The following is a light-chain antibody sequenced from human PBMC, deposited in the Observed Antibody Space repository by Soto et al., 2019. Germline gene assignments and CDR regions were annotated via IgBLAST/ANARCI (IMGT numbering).Light chain of an antibody. CDR2: RNN. CDR3: ATWDESLRAWV. CDR1: SSNIGTNY. Sequence: QSVLTQPPSASGTPGQRVTISCSGSSSNIGTNYIYWYQQLPGTAPKLLIYRNNQRPSGIPDRFSGSKSGTSASLAIFGLWSEDEADYYCATWDESLRAWVFGGGTQLTVL. J-gene: IGLJ3*02. V-gene: IGLV1-47*03.